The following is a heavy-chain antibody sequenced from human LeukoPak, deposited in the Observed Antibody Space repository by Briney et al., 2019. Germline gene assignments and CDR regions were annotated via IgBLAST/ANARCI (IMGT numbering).Heavy chain of an antibody. CDR1: GFTFSSYT. CDR2: ISSSSSYM. CDR3: ARGRRGGFLATHYESYYFDY. D-gene: IGHD3-3*01. Sequence: PGGSLKLSCAASGFTFSSYTMNWVRQAPGKGLEWVSSISSSSSYMYYADSLKGRFTISRDNAKNSLYLQMNSLRAADTAVYYCARGRRGGFLATHYESYYFDYWGQGTLVTVSS. V-gene: IGHV3-21*01. J-gene: IGHJ4*02.